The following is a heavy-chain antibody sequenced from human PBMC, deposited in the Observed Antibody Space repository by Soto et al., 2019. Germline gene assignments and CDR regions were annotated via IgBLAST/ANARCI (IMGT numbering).Heavy chain of an antibody. D-gene: IGHD3-3*01. Sequence: SVKVSCKASGGTFSSYAISWVRQAPGQGLEWMGGIIPIFGTANYAQKFQGRVTITADESTSTAYMELSSLRSEDTAVYYCARARFLEWSPRSKASYYYGMDVWGQGTTVTVSS. CDR2: IIPIFGTA. J-gene: IGHJ6*02. CDR1: GGTFSSYA. V-gene: IGHV1-69*13. CDR3: ARARFLEWSPRSKASYYYGMDV.